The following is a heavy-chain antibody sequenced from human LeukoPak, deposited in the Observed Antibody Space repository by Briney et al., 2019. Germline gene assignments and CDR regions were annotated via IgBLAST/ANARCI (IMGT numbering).Heavy chain of an antibody. CDR1: GFTFSDYN. V-gene: IGHV3-11*01. D-gene: IGHD4-17*01. CDR3: ARVLEAGTTVTTFDY. CDR2: ISRSGSTK. Sequence: GGSLRLSCAASGFTFSDYNMRWIRQAPGKGLEWVSSISRSGSTKYYADSVKGRFTISRDNAKNSLYLQMNSLRAEDTAVYYCARVLEAGTTVTTFDYWGQGTLVAVSS. J-gene: IGHJ4*02.